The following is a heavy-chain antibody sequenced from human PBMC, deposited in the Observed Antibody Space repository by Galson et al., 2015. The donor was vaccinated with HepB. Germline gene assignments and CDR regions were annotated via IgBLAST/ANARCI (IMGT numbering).Heavy chain of an antibody. CDR2: ISSNIITT. D-gene: IGHD6-19*01. CDR1: GFTFSSYS. CDR3: ARDLFPGVAVAGTWFGP. V-gene: IGHV3-48*02. Sequence: SLRLSCAASGFTFSSYSMNWVRQAPGKGLEWVSYISSNIITTHYADSVKGRFTISRDNAKNSLYLQMNSLRDEDTAVYYCARDLFPGVAVAGTWFGPWGQGTLVTVSS. J-gene: IGHJ5*02.